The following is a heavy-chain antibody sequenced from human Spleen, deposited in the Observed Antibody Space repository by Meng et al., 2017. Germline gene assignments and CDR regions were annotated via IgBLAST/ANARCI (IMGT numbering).Heavy chain of an antibody. Sequence: KVSCKGSGYSFSNYWIGWVRQMPGKGLEWMGIIYPGDSNARYSPSFQGQVTISADKSISTAYLQWSSLKASDTAMYYCARRIGGDLINYYDYWGQGTLVTVSS. J-gene: IGHJ4*02. CDR2: IYPGDSNA. V-gene: IGHV5-51*01. D-gene: IGHD2-21*02. CDR1: GYSFSNYW. CDR3: ARRIGGDLINYYDY.